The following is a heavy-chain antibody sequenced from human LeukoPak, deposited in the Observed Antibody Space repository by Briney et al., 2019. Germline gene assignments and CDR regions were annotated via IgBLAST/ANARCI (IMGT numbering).Heavy chain of an antibody. D-gene: IGHD3-16*01. J-gene: IGHJ4*02. CDR1: GFTFSSYS. CDR3: AKDAEVMAFDD. Sequence: GGSLRLSCAASGFTFSSYSMNWVRQAPGKGLEYVSAISSNGGSTYYANSVKGRFTISRDNSKNTLYLQMGSLRAEAMAVYYCAKDAEVMAFDDWGQGTLVTVSS. V-gene: IGHV3-64*01. CDR2: ISSNGGST.